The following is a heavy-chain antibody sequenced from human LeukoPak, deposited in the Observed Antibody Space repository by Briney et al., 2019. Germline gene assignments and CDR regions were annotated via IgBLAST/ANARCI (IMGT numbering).Heavy chain of an antibody. CDR3: ARADSSGYYFFNYFDY. Sequence: GASVKVSCKASGYTFTGYYMHWVRQAPGQGLEWMGWINPNSGGTNYAQKFQGRVTMTRDTSISTAYMELSRLRSDDTAVYYCARADSSGYYFFNYFDYWGQGTLVTVSS. CDR2: INPNSGGT. D-gene: IGHD3-22*01. CDR1: GYTFTGYY. J-gene: IGHJ4*02. V-gene: IGHV1-2*02.